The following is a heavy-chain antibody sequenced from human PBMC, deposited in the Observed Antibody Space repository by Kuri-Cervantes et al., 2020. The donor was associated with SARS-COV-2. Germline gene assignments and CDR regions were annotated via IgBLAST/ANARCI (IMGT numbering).Heavy chain of an antibody. V-gene: IGHV3-30*02. CDR2: IRYDGSNK. Sequence: GESLKISCAASGFTFSSYGMHWVRQAPGKGLEWVAFIRYDGSNKYYADSVKGRFTISRDNSKNTLYLQMNNLRAEDTATYYCAKDVNSATALAGYFDKWGQGTLVTVSS. D-gene: IGHD5-18*01. CDR3: AKDVNSATALAGYFDK. J-gene: IGHJ4*02. CDR1: GFTFSSYG.